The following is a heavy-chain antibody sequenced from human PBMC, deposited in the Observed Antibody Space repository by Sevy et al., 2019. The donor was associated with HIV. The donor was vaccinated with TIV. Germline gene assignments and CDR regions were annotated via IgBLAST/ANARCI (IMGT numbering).Heavy chain of an antibody. CDR1: GGSISSSSYY. CDR2: IYYSGST. D-gene: IGHD6-13*01. CDR3: ARHPGYSDAFDI. V-gene: IGHV4-39*01. J-gene: IGHJ3*02. Sequence: SETLSLTCTVSGGSISSSSYYWGWIRQPPGKGLEWIGSIYYSGSTYYNPSLKSRVTISVDTSKNQFSLKLSSVTAADTAVYYSARHPGYSDAFDIWGQGTMVTVSS.